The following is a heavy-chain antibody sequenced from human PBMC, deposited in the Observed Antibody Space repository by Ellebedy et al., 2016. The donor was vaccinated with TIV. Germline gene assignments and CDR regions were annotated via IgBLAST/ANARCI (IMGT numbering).Heavy chain of an antibody. CDR3: AREQGSVFHH. CDR1: GYIFTGYY. J-gene: IGHJ4*02. D-gene: IGHD4-11*01. Sequence: AASVKVSCKASGYIFTGYYVHWVQAPGQGLQWMGWIDPNNGGTHFAQNFQGRVTMTRDTSLSTVYMELRRLKSDDTAVYCCAREQGSVFHHWGQGTLVTVSS. CDR2: IDPNNGGT. V-gene: IGHV1-2*02.